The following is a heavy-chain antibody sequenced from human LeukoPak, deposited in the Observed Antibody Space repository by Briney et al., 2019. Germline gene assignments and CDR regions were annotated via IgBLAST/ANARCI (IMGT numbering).Heavy chain of an antibody. CDR1: GYTFTSYC. J-gene: IGHJ3*02. V-gene: IGHV1-18*01. Sequence: GASVKVSCKASGYTFTSYCISWVRQAPGQGLEWMGCISSYNGNTNYAQKLQGRVTMTTDTYTSTAYMELRRLRSDDTAVYYCARESANTIFGVVIMDAFDIWGQGTMVTVSS. CDR2: ISSYNGNT. D-gene: IGHD3-3*01. CDR3: ARESANTIFGVVIMDAFDI.